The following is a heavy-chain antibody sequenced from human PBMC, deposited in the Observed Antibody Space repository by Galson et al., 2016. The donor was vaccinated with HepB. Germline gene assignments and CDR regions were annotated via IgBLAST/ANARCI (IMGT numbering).Heavy chain of an antibody. CDR3: VKDKYNGGYYHGRGAGLDV. J-gene: IGHJ6*02. CDR2: ISNNGGDT. Sequence: SLRLSCAASGFTFSIYAMSWVRQAPGKGLEWVSAISNNGGDTYYADSVKGRFTVSRDNSKNTLYLKMNSLRAEDTAVYHCVKDKYNGGYYHGRGAGLDVWGQGTTVIGSS. D-gene: IGHD1-26*01. CDR1: GFTFSIYA. V-gene: IGHV3-23*01.